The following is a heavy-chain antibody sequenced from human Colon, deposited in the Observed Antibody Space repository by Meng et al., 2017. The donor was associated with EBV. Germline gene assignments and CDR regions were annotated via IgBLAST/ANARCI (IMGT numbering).Heavy chain of an antibody. CDR2: IYYIGGT. CDR3: ARVSGRSFDP. Sequence: GPGLVKPSATLSLTCTVSGDSVATGRYYWSWIRQPPGKGLEWIAYIYYIGGTNYNPSLKSRLTISLDTSKNQFSLSLRSVTAADTAVYYCARVSGRSFDPWGQGTLVTVSS. D-gene: IGHD3-10*01. J-gene: IGHJ5*02. CDR1: GDSVATGRYY. V-gene: IGHV4-61*01.